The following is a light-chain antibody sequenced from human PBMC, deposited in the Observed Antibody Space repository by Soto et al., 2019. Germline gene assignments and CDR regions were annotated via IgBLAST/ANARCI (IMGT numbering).Light chain of an antibody. CDR3: CSYARSSTVL. J-gene: IGLJ2*01. CDR1: SSDVGTYNL. Sequence: QSALTQPASVSGSPGQAITISCTGTSSDVGTYNLVSWYQQHPGKAPKLMIYEGNKRPSGVSNRFSGSKSGNTASLTISGLQGEDEADYYCCSYARSSTVLFGGGTKLTVL. CDR2: EGN. V-gene: IGLV2-23*01.